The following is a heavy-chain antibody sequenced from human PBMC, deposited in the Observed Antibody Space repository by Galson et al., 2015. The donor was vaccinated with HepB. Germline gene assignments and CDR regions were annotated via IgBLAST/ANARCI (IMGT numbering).Heavy chain of an antibody. CDR2: ITSSGGNS. CDR3: AKDGIMVANNPYHFHY. CDR1: GCSFTSYA. Sequence: SLRLSCAASGCSFTSYAMTWVRQAPGQGLEWVSSITSSGGNSYYTDSVKGRLTVSRDNSKNTLLLQLNSLRAEDTAMYFCAKDGIMVANNPYHFHYWGQGTLVTVSS. J-gene: IGHJ4*02. D-gene: IGHD2-15*01. V-gene: IGHV3-23*01.